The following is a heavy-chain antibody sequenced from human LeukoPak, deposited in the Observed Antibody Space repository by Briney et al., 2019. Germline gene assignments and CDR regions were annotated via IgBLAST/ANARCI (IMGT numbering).Heavy chain of an antibody. CDR3: YGGNAEH. J-gene: IGHJ1*01. D-gene: IGHD4-23*01. V-gene: IGHV3-74*03. CDR1: GFTFSSYW. Sequence: EGSLRLSCAASGFTFSSYWMHWVRQAPGKGLMWVSGINTDGSSTMYADSVKGRFTISRDNAKNTLYLQMNSLRGEDTAVYHCYGGNAEHWGQGTLVTASS. CDR2: INTDGSST.